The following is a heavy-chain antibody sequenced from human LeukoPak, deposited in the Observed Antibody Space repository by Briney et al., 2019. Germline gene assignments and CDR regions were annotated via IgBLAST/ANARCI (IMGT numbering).Heavy chain of an antibody. Sequence: NPSETLSLTCTVSGVSISSYYWSWIRQSPGKGLEWIGYIFYSGSTNYNPSLKSRVTISLDTSKNQFSLRLSSVTAADTAVYYCARRVATKPKYCFDNWGQGTLVAVST. D-gene: IGHD5-24*01. CDR2: IFYSGST. J-gene: IGHJ4*02. CDR3: ARRVATKPKYCFDN. CDR1: GVSISSYY. V-gene: IGHV4-59*08.